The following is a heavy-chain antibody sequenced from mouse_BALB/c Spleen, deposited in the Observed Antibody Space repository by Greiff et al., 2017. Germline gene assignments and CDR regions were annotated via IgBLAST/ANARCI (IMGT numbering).Heavy chain of an antibody. V-gene: IGHV2-6-7*01. J-gene: IGHJ4*01. CDR2: IWGDGST. CDR3: ARESLYYGYAMDY. D-gene: IGHD1-1*01. CDR1: GFSLTGYG. Sequence: QVQLQQSGPGLVAPSQSLSITCTVSGFSLTGYGVNWVRQPPGKGLEWLGMIWGDGSTDYNSALKSRLSISKDNSKSQVFLKMNSLQTDDTARYYCARESLYYGYAMDYWGQGTSVTVSS.